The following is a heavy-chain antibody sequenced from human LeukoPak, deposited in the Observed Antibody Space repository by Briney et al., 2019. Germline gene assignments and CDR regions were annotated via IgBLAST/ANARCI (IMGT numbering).Heavy chain of an antibody. Sequence: KPWETLSLTCAVYGGSFSGYYWSWIRQPPGKGLEWIGEINHSGSTNYNPSIKSRVTISVDTSKNQFSLKLSSVTAADTAVYYCARARNGYCTNGVCYTYNGYYFDYWGQGTLVTVS. CDR3: ARARNGYCTNGVCYTYNGYYFDY. CDR1: GGSFSGYY. J-gene: IGHJ4*02. D-gene: IGHD2-8*01. V-gene: IGHV4-34*01. CDR2: INHSGST.